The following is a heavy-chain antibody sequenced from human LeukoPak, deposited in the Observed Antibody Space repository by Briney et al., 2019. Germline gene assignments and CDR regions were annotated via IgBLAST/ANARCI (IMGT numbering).Heavy chain of an antibody. Sequence: GESLKISCKGSGYSFTSYWIGWVRQMPGKGLEWMGIIYPGDSDTRYSPSFQGQVTISADKSISTAYLQWSSLKASDTAMYYFARGSSIAAAGELNWFDPWGQGTLVTVSS. CDR1: GYSFTSYW. CDR3: ARGSSIAAAGELNWFDP. D-gene: IGHD6-13*01. V-gene: IGHV5-51*01. J-gene: IGHJ5*02. CDR2: IYPGDSDT.